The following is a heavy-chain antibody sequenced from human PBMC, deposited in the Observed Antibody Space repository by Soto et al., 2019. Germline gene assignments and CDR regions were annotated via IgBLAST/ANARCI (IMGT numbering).Heavy chain of an antibody. D-gene: IGHD3-10*01. CDR2: IIPIFGTV. Sequence: SVKVSCKASGGTFSSYAISWVRQAPGQGLEWMGGIIPIFGTVNYAQKFQGRVTITADESTSTAYMELGSLRSEDTAVYYCARDPGSGIFDYWGQGTLVTVSS. CDR1: GGTFSSYA. V-gene: IGHV1-69*13. CDR3: ARDPGSGIFDY. J-gene: IGHJ4*02.